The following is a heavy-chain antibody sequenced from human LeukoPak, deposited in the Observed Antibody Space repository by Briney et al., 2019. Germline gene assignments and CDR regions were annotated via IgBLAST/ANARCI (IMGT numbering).Heavy chain of an antibody. CDR3: AKSVGATSY. J-gene: IGHJ4*02. D-gene: IGHD1-26*01. Sequence: PGGSLRLSCAASGFTFSSYGMHWVRQAPGKGLEWVAVISYDGSNKYYADSVKGRFTISRDNSKNTLYLQMNSLRAEDTAVYYCAKSVGATSYWGQGTLVTVSS. V-gene: IGHV3-30*18. CDR2: ISYDGSNK. CDR1: GFTFSSYG.